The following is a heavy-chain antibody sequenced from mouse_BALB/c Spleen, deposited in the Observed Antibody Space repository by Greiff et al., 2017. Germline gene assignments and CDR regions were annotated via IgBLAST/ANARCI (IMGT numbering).Heavy chain of an antibody. Sequence: EVKLVESGGGLVQPGGSMKLSCVASGFTFSNYWMNWVRQSPEKGLEWVAEIRLKSNNYATHYAESVKGRFTISRDDSKSSVYLQMNNLRAEDTGIYYCTRITTVPFAYWGQGTLVTVSA. V-gene: IGHV6-6*02. CDR3: TRITTVPFAY. J-gene: IGHJ3*01. CDR2: IRLKSNNYAT. D-gene: IGHD1-1*01. CDR1: GFTFSNYW.